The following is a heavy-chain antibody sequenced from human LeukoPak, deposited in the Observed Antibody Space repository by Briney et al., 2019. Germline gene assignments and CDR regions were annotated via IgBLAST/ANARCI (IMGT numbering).Heavy chain of an antibody. CDR3: ARGPHGRIDP. J-gene: IGHJ5*02. CDR2: IYYSGST. D-gene: IGHD1-26*01. V-gene: IGHV4-59*01. CDR1: GGSISSYY. Sequence: SVTLSLTCTVSGGSISSYYWSWIRQPPGKGLEWIGYIYYSGSTNYNPSLKSRVTISVDTSKNQFSLKLSSVTAADTAVYYCARGPHGRIDPWGQGTLVTVSS.